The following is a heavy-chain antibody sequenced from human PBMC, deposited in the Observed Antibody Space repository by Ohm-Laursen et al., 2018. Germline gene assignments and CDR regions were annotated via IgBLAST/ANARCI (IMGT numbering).Heavy chain of an antibody. Sequence: SLRLSCAASGFIFSSYGMHWVRQAPGKGMEWVAVILYDGSDKSYAGSVKGRFTISRDNSKNTLYLQMNSLRAEDSAVYYCAKDGEKVRGVITYYFDYWGQGALVTVSS. V-gene: IGHV3-30*18. D-gene: IGHD3-10*01. CDR2: ILYDGSDK. CDR1: GFIFSSYG. J-gene: IGHJ4*02. CDR3: AKDGEKVRGVITYYFDY.